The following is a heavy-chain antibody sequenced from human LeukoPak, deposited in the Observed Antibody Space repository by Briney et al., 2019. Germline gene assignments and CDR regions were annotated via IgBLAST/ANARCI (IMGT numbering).Heavy chain of an antibody. CDR1: GFTFSSYW. Sequence: GGSLRLSCAASGFTFSSYWMHWVRQAPGRGLVWVSRINSDGSSTSYADSVKGRFTISRDNAENTLYLQMNSLRAEDTAVYYCARTLYSSGWYFPFDYWGQGTLVTVSS. D-gene: IGHD6-19*01. CDR3: ARTLYSSGWYFPFDY. CDR2: INSDGSST. J-gene: IGHJ4*02. V-gene: IGHV3-74*01.